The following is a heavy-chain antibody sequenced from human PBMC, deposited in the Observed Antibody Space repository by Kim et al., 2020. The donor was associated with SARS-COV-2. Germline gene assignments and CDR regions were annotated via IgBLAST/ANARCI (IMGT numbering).Heavy chain of an antibody. CDR1: GGSFSGYY. V-gene: IGHV4-34*01. CDR3: ARGKYCSGGSCYGKYGMDV. CDR2: INHSGST. D-gene: IGHD2-15*01. Sequence: SETLSLTCAVYGGSFSGYYWSWIRQPPGKGLEWIGEINHSGSTNYNPSLKSRVTISVDTSKNQFSLKLSSVTAADTAVYYCARGKYCSGGSCYGKYGMDV. J-gene: IGHJ6*01.